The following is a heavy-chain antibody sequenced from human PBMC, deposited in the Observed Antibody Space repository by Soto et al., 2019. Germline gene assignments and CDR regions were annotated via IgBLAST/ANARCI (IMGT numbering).Heavy chain of an antibody. V-gene: IGHV1-69*13. Sequence: GAAVKVSGKASGGTFSSYAISWVRQAPGQGLEWMGGIIPIFGTANYAQKFQGRVTITADESTSTAYMELSSLRSEDTAVYYCASQAAAGPAFDYWGQGTLVTVSS. D-gene: IGHD6-13*01. CDR3: ASQAAAGPAFDY. CDR2: IIPIFGTA. CDR1: GGTFSSYA. J-gene: IGHJ4*02.